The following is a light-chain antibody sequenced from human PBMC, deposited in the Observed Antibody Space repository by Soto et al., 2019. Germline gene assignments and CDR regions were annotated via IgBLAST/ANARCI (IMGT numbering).Light chain of an antibody. CDR3: GSWDSSLSDYV. J-gene: IGLJ1*01. Sequence: VLSPPPSVSAAPGQKVTISCSGSSSNIGGNSVSWYQQLPGTAPKLLIYDDNKRPSGIPDRFSGSKSGTSATLGITGFQTGDEADYYCGSWDSSLSDYVFGTGTKVTVL. CDR1: SSNIGGNS. V-gene: IGLV1-51*01. CDR2: DDN.